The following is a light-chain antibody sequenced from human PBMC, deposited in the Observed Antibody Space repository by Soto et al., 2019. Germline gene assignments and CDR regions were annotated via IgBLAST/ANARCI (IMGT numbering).Light chain of an antibody. CDR2: DAS. CDR1: QTVRNTY. Sequence: PGERATLSCRASQTVRNTYLAWYQQKPGQAPRLLIYDASSRATGIPDRFSGGWSGTDFTLTISRLEPEDFAVYYCQQFGSSIPHTFGQGTKLEIK. CDR3: QQFGSSIPHT. V-gene: IGKV3-20*01. J-gene: IGKJ2*01.